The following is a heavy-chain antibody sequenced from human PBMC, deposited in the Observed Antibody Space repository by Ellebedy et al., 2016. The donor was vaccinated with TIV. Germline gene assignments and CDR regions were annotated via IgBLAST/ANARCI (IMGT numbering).Heavy chain of an antibody. J-gene: IGHJ5*02. D-gene: IGHD1-1*01. CDR2: IIPILGIA. Sequence: AASVKVSCKASGGTFSSYAISWVRQAPGQGLEWMGRIIPILGIANYAQKFQGRVTITADKSTSTAYMELSSLRSEDTAVYYCARGLERQGEYNWFDPWGQGTLVTVSS. V-gene: IGHV1-69*04. CDR3: ARGLERQGEYNWFDP. CDR1: GGTFSSYA.